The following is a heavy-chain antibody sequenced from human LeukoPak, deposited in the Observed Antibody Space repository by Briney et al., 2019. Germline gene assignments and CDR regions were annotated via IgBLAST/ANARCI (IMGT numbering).Heavy chain of an antibody. Sequence: GGSLRLSCAASGFTFSSYAMTWVRQAPGKGLEWVSGISGSGGSTSYADSVKGRFTISRDNSKNTLFLQMNGMRAEDTAVYYCASIFYWGQGTLVTVSS. CDR1: GFTFSSYA. D-gene: IGHD1-14*01. CDR3: ASIFY. J-gene: IGHJ4*02. CDR2: ISGSGGST. V-gene: IGHV3-23*01.